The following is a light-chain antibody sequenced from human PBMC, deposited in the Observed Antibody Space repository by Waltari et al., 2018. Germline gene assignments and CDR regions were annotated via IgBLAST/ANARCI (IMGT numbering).Light chain of an antibody. CDR1: ESLVSSDGNTY. V-gene: IGKV2-30*01. Sequence: DVVMTQSPLSLPVTLVQAASISCRSSESLVSSDGNTYFNWFHQRPGQPPRRLFYKVSNRDSGVPDRFSGSGSGTDFTLTIGRVEAEDVGVYYCMQGIHRPWTFGQGTKVEIK. CDR3: MQGIHRPWT. CDR2: KVS. J-gene: IGKJ1*01.